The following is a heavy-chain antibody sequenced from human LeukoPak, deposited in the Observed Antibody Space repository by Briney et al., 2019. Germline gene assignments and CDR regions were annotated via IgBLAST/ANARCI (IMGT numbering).Heavy chain of an antibody. D-gene: IGHD2-15*01. CDR2: GCYSGTT. V-gene: IGHV4-39*01. Sequence: SETLSLTCTVSGGSVSSGSHYWGWIRQPPGKGLEWIGSGCYSGTTSYNPSLKSRVTMSVDTSKNQVSLRLTSVTAADTAVYYCARYPYGSSGRWQAFDYWGQGILVTVSS. CDR1: GGSVSSGSHY. J-gene: IGHJ4*02. CDR3: ARYPYGSSGRWQAFDY.